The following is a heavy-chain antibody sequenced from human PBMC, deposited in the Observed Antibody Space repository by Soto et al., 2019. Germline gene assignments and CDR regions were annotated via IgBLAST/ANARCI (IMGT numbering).Heavy chain of an antibody. D-gene: IGHD6-13*01. CDR1: GFTFSDYW. V-gene: IGHV3-7*05. CDR3: AGPRITAVCKNLGYYDY. CDR2: IKHDGSEK. Sequence: EVQLVESGGGLVQPGGSLRLSCAASGFTFSDYWMTWVRQAPGKGLEWVANIKHDGSEKYYVDSVKGRFTISIDNAWSSLYLQMNNLRAEDMALYYCAGPRITAVCKNLGYYDYWGQGTLVTVSS. J-gene: IGHJ4*02.